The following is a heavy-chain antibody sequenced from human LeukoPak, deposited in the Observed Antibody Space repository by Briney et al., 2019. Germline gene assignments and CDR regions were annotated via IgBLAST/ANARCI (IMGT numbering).Heavy chain of an antibody. Sequence: PGGSLRLSCAASGFSFSIYWMHWVRQAPGKGLVWVSRISNDGSVTLYADSVKGRFAMSRDNAKNTLYLQMNSLRAEDTAVYYCANTHLYDILTGFRRAGSGYWGQGTLVTVSS. J-gene: IGHJ4*02. CDR3: ANTHLYDILTGFRRAGSGY. CDR1: GFSFSIYW. V-gene: IGHV3-74*01. D-gene: IGHD3-9*01. CDR2: ISNDGSVT.